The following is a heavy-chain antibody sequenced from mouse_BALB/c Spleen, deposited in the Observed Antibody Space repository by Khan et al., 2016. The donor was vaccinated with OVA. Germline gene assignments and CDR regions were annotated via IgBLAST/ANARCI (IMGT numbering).Heavy chain of an antibody. CDR1: GYTSTNYG. CDR2: INTYTGEP. Sequence: QIQLVQSGPELRKPGATVKISCKASGYTSTNYGMHWVKQAPGKGLKWMGFINTYTGEPTYADDFKGRFAFSLEASASTAYLQINNLKTEDTAKYYCARTPDCSKVMDYWGQGTTLTVSS. V-gene: IGHV9-3-1*01. CDR3: ARTPDCSKVMDY. J-gene: IGHJ2*01.